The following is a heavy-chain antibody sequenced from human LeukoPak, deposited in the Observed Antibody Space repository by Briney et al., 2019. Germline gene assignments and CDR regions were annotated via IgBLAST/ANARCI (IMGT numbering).Heavy chain of an antibody. CDR3: AIQPLDDAFDI. Sequence: GGSLRLSCAASGFTFSSYARSWVRRASGKGLEWVSTLVGSGFTIHYSDSVKGRFTISRDNSKNTVYLLMNSLRAEDTAVYYCAIQPLDDAFDIWGQGTLVTVSS. V-gene: IGHV3-23*01. CDR2: LVGSGFTI. D-gene: IGHD5-18*01. J-gene: IGHJ3*02. CDR1: GFTFSSYA.